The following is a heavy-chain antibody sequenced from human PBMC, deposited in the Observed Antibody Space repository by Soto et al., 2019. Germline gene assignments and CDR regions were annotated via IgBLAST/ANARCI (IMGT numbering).Heavy chain of an antibody. Sequence: QITSKESGPTLVKPTQTLTLTCSFSGFSLTTSGVGVGWIRQPPGKALEWLALIYWTDDKRYSPFLKNRLTITKDTYKNQVVLTMTNTDPVDTDTYYCAHLSDAATVTGTGLDSWGQGALVTVSS. D-gene: IGHD6-19*01. V-gene: IGHV2-5*01. CDR3: AHLSDAATVTGTGLDS. J-gene: IGHJ4*02. CDR1: GFSLTTSGVG. CDR2: IYWTDDK.